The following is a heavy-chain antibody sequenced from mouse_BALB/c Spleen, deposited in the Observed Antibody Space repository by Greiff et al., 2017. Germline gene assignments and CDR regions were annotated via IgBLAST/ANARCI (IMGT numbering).Heavy chain of an antibody. J-gene: IGHJ4*01. CDR3: ARRGELRAMDY. CDR2: INPDSSTI. CDR1: GFDFSRYW. D-gene: IGHD1-1*01. Sequence: EVKLVESGGGLVQPGGSLKLSCAASGFDFSRYWMSWVRQAPGKGLEWIGEINPDSSTINYTPSLKDKFIISRDNAKNTLYLQMSKVRSEDTALYYCARRGELRAMDYWGQGTSVTVSS. V-gene: IGHV4-1*02.